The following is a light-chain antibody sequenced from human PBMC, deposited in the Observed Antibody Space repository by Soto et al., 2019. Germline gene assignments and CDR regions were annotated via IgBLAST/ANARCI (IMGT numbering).Light chain of an antibody. Sequence: QSALTQPASVSGSPGQSITISCTVTSSDVGGYNYVSWYQQHPGKAPKLMIYEVSYRPSGVSNRFSGSKSGYTASLTISGLQAEDEADYYFSSYTSSSTLVFGTGTKVTVL. CDR2: EVS. J-gene: IGLJ1*01. CDR3: SSYTSSSTLV. V-gene: IGLV2-14*01. CDR1: SSDVGGYNY.